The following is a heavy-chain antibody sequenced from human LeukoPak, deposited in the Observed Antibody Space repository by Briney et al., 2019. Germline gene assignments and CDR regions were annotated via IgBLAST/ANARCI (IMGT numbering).Heavy chain of an antibody. Sequence: GASVKLSCTASGYTFTSYGISWVRQAPGQGLEWMGWISAYNGSTYYAQKLQGRVTMTTDTSTSTAYLELSCLRSDDTAVHYAARGIQLWFCWFDPWGQGTLVTVSS. CDR1: GYTFTSYG. CDR3: ARGIQLWFCWFDP. V-gene: IGHV1-18*01. D-gene: IGHD5-18*01. CDR2: ISAYNGST. J-gene: IGHJ5*02.